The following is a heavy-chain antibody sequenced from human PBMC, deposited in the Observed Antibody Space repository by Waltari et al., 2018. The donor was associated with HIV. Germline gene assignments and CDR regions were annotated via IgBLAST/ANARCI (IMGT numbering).Heavy chain of an antibody. V-gene: IGHV3-33*06. CDR2: IWSDGYNK. Sequence: VYLMESGGGVVQPGGSLKLSCAASGFTFSSYGMHWVRQAPGKGLEWVAVIWSDGYNKFYADSVRGRFTFSRDNSKYTLSLQMNSLRAEDTALYYCVKERGPFNGFDIWGQGTMVTVS. D-gene: IGHD3-16*01. CDR3: VKERGPFNGFDI. CDR1: GFTFSSYG. J-gene: IGHJ3*02.